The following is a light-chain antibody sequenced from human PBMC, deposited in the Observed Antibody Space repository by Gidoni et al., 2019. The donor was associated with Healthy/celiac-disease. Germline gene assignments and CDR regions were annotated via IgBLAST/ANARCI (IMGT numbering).Light chain of an antibody. J-gene: IGKJ4*01. Sequence: DIVMTQSPDSLAVSLGERATINCKSSQSVLYSSNNKNYLAWYRQKPGQPPELLIYWASTRESGFPDRFSGSGSGTDFTLTISSLQAEDVAVYYCQQYYSTPLTFGGGTKVEIK. CDR1: QSVLYSSNNKNY. V-gene: IGKV4-1*01. CDR2: WAS. CDR3: QQYYSTPLT.